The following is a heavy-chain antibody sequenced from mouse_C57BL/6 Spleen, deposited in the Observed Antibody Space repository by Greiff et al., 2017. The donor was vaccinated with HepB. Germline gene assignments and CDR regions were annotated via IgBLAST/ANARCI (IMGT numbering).Heavy chain of an antibody. CDR2: IDPENGDT. CDR1: GFNIKDDY. CDR3: TRLTGTGRAMDY. Sequence: EVKLQESGAELVRPGASVKLSCTASGFNIKDDYMHWVKQRPEQGLEWIGWIDPENGDTEYASKFQGKATITADTSSNTAYLQLSSLTSEDTAVYYCTRLTGTGRAMDYWGQGTSVTVS. V-gene: IGHV14-4*01. D-gene: IGHD4-1*01. J-gene: IGHJ4*01.